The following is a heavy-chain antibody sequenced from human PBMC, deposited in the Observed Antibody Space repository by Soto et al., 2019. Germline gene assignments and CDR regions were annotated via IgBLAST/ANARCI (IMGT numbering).Heavy chain of an antibody. Sequence: QVQLQESGPGLVKPSQTLSLTCTVSGGSVRRGNYYWSWIRQFPGKGLEWIGYISNIGRTHYNPSLMSRITILVDTSKNQFFLELRSVTAADTALYYCARADYATGSYYPDYWGQGTLVTVSS. D-gene: IGHD3-10*01. CDR2: ISNIGRT. CDR1: GGSVRRGNYY. CDR3: ARADYATGSYYPDY. V-gene: IGHV4-31*03. J-gene: IGHJ4*02.